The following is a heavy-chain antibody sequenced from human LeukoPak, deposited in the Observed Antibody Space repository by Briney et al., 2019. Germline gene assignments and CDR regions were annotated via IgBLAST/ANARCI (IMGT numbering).Heavy chain of an antibody. J-gene: IGHJ3*02. V-gene: IGHV4-4*07. CDR3: ARWAHDAFDI. Sequence: SETLSLTCTVSGGFINSYYWTWVRQPAGKGLEWVGRIFANGTTQYSPSLKSRVTMSANLSKNQFSLKLNSLTAADTGVYYCARWAHDAFDIWGQGTMVTVSS. CDR2: IFANGTT. CDR1: GGFINSYY.